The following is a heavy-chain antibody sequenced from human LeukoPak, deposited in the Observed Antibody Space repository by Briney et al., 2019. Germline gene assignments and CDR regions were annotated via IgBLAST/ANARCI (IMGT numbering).Heavy chain of an antibody. CDR1: GFTFSSYG. V-gene: IGHV3-30*18. CDR3: AKLGLGRYYSGGSCTYFDY. J-gene: IGHJ4*02. CDR2: ISYDGSNK. D-gene: IGHD2-15*01. Sequence: GGSLRLSCAASGFTFSSYGMHWVRQAPGKGLEWVAVISYDGSNKYYADSVKGRFTISRDNSKNTLYLQMNSLRAEDTAVYYCAKLGLGRYYSGGSCTYFDYWGQGTLVTVSS.